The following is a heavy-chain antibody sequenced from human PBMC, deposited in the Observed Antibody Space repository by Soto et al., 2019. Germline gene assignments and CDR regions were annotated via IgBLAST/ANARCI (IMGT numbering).Heavy chain of an antibody. J-gene: IGHJ4*02. Sequence: EVQLVESGGDLVQPGGSLRLSCAASGFAFSGYWMSWVRQAPGKGLEGVANIKQDGSEKYYVDSVKGRFTISRGNAKNSLYLQMHSLRVEDTAVYYCARATSVDAYWGQGTLVTVSS. CDR2: IKQDGSEK. D-gene: IGHD5-12*01. V-gene: IGHV3-7*01. CDR1: GFAFSGYW. CDR3: ARATSVDAY.